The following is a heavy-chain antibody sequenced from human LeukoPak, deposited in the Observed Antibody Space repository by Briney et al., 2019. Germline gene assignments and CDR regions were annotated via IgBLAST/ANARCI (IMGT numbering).Heavy chain of an antibody. Sequence: ASVKVSCKASGYTFTDYYMHWARQAPGQGFQWMGWINPKSGDTNHAQNFQGRVTMTRDTSTGTIYMELSSLRSEDTAVYFCARDSGTVSDAFDIWGQGTMVTVSS. J-gene: IGHJ3*02. CDR3: ARDSGTVSDAFDI. V-gene: IGHV1-2*02. CDR2: INPKSGDT. D-gene: IGHD4-11*01. CDR1: GYTFTDYY.